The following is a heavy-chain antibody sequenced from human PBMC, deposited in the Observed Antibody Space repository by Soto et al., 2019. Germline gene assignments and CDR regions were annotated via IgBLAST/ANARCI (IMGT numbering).Heavy chain of an antibody. Sequence: ASVKVSCKVSGDTLTELSMHWVRRAPGNGLEWMGGFDPEDGDTIYAQKFQGRVTMTEDTSTDTAYMELSSLRSEDTAVYYCATRRAVTGTDYFDYWGLGTLVTVSS. V-gene: IGHV1-24*01. D-gene: IGHD6-19*01. CDR2: FDPEDGDT. CDR1: GDTLTELS. J-gene: IGHJ4*02. CDR3: ATRRAVTGTDYFDY.